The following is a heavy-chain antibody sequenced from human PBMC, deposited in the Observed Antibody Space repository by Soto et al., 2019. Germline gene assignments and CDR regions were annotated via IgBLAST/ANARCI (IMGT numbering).Heavy chain of an antibody. Sequence: SVKVSCKASGFTFTSSAMQWVRQARGQRLEWIGWIVVGSGNTNYAQKFQGRVTITRDMSTSTAYMELSSLRSEDTAVYYCAAEVPGGEWLRLGGAFDIWGQGTMVTVSS. CDR2: IVVGSGNT. D-gene: IGHD5-12*01. CDR3: AAEVPGGEWLRLGGAFDI. J-gene: IGHJ3*02. V-gene: IGHV1-58*02. CDR1: GFTFTSSA.